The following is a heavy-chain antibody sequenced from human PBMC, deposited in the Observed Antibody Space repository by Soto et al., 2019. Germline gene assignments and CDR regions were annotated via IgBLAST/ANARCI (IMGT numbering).Heavy chain of an antibody. V-gene: IGHV4-4*07. CDR1: GGSISSYY. CDR3: ARDYYDSSGYYLFDAFDI. J-gene: IGHJ3*02. CDR2: IYTSGST. D-gene: IGHD3-22*01. Sequence: QVQLQESGPGLVKPSETLSLTCTVSGGSISSYYWSWIRQPAGKGLEWIGRIYTSGSTNYNPSLKSRVTLSVDTSKNQFSLKLSSVTAADTAVYYCARDYYDSSGYYLFDAFDIWGQGTMVTVSS.